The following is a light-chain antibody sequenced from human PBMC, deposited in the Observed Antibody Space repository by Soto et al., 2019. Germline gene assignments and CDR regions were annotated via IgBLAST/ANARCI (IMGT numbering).Light chain of an antibody. Sequence: DIQMTQSPSTLSASVGDRVTITCRASQYISSWLAWYQQKPGKAPKLMIYKASSLESGVPSRFSGSGSGTEFTLTISSLQPDDFATYYCQQYNSQRTFGKWTKVEIK. J-gene: IGKJ1*01. CDR3: QQYNSQRT. V-gene: IGKV1-5*03. CDR1: QYISSW. CDR2: KAS.